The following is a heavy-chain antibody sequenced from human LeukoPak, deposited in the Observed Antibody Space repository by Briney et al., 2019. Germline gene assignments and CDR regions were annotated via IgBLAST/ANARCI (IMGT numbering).Heavy chain of an antibody. V-gene: IGHV3-30*01. CDR1: GFTFSSYA. Sequence: GGSLRLSCAASGFTFSSYAMHWVRQAPGKGLEWVAVISYDGSNKYYADSVKGRFTISRDNSKNTLYLQMNSLRAEDTAVYYCARADYGDLVDYWGQGTLVTVSS. CDR2: ISYDGSNK. D-gene: IGHD4-17*01. J-gene: IGHJ4*02. CDR3: ARADYGDLVDY.